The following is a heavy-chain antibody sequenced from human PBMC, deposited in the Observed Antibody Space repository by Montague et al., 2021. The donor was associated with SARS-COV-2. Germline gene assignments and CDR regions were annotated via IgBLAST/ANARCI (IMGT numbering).Heavy chain of an antibody. J-gene: IGHJ4*02. Sequence: SRRLSCAASGFNFSSYEMNWVRQAPGKGLEWVSYISSSGSTIYYADSVKGRFTISRDNAKNSLYLQMNSLRAEDTAVYYCARGSLFRSGYSSGWPDYWGQGTLVTVSS. CDR2: ISSSGSTI. CDR1: GFNFSSYE. V-gene: IGHV3-48*03. CDR3: ARGSLFRSGYSSGWPDY. D-gene: IGHD6-19*01.